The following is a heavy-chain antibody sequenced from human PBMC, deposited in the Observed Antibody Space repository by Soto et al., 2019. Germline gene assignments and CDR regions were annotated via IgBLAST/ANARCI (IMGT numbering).Heavy chain of an antibody. Sequence: GWSLRLSCAASGFTFSSYGMHWVRQAPGKGLEWVAVISYDGSNKYYADSVKGRFTISRDNSKNTLYLQMNSLRAEDTAVYYCAKSSAAVAGLAYWGQGTLVTVSS. CDR2: ISYDGSNK. CDR1: GFTFSSYG. J-gene: IGHJ4*02. D-gene: IGHD6-19*01. CDR3: AKSSAAVAGLAY. V-gene: IGHV3-30*18.